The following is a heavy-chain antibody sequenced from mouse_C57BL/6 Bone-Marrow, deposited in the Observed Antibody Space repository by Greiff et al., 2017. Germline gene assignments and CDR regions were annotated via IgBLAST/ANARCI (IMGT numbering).Heavy chain of an antibody. J-gene: IGHJ3*01. V-gene: IGHV1-53*01. CDR1: GYTFTSYW. D-gene: IGHD1-1*01. CDR3: ARGFTTVVASPY. CDR2: INPSNGGT. Sequence: QVQLQPPGTELVKPGASVKLSCKASGYTFTSYWMHWVKQRPGQGLEWIGNINPSNGGTNYNEKFKSKATLTVDKSASTAYMQLSSLTSEDSAVYYCARGFTTVVASPYWGQGTLVTVSA.